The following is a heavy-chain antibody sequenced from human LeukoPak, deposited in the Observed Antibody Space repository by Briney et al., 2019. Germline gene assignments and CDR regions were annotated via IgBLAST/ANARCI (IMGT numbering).Heavy chain of an antibody. CDR3: AGGDWLVDY. CDR2: INTNAGNP. CDR1: GYTFINYA. J-gene: IGHJ4*02. V-gene: IGHV7-4-1*02. Sequence: ASVKVSCKASGYTFINYAVNWVRLAPGQGLEWMGCINTNAGNPTYAQGFTGRFVFSLDTSVSTAYLQISSLKAEDTAVYYCAGGDWLVDYWGQGTLVTVSS. D-gene: IGHD6-19*01.